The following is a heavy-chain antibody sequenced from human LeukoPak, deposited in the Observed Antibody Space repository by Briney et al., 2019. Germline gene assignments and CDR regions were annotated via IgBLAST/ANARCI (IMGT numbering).Heavy chain of an antibody. V-gene: IGHV3-48*01. Sequence: GESLRLSCAASGFTFANYNFNWVRQAPGKGLEWVSYISSTSSTIYYADSMKGRFTISRDNAKNSLYLQMNSLRAEDTAVYYCETYNGIWGQGTLVTVSS. CDR2: ISSTSSTI. CDR3: ETYNGI. D-gene: IGHD3-10*01. CDR1: GFTFANYN. J-gene: IGHJ4*02.